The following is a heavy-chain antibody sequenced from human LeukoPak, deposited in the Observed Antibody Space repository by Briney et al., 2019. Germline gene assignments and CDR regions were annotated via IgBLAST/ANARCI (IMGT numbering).Heavy chain of an antibody. CDR1: GFTFSSYG. CDR3: AKDLEDTAMVLGY. Sequence: PGRSLRLSCAASGFTFSSYGMHWVRQAPGEGLEWVAVIWYDGSNKYYADSVKGRFTISRDNSKNTLYLQMNSLRAEDTAVYYCAKDLEDTAMVLGYWGQGTLVTVSS. V-gene: IGHV3-33*06. CDR2: IWYDGSNK. D-gene: IGHD5-18*01. J-gene: IGHJ4*02.